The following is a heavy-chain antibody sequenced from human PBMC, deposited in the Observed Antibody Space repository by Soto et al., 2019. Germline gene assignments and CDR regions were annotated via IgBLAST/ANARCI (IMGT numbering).Heavy chain of an antibody. CDR2: IYYSGST. J-gene: IGHJ4*02. Sequence: QVQLQESGPGLVKPSETLSLTCTVSGGSISSYYWSWIRQPPGKGLEWIGYIYYSGSTNYNPSLKSRVTISVDTSKKQFSLKLSSVTAADTAVYYCARTLGGLGYGDYQIAYWGQGTLVTVSS. CDR3: ARTLGGLGYGDYQIAY. V-gene: IGHV4-59*08. CDR1: GGSISSYY. D-gene: IGHD4-17*01.